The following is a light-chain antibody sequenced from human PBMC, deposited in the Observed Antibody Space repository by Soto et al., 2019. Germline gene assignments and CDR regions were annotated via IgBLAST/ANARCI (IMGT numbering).Light chain of an antibody. Sequence: DLQMTQSPSSLSASVGDRVTITCRARQSISSYLNWYQQKPGKAPKVLIYAASSLQSGVPSRFSGSGSGTDFTLTINSLQPEDFATYYCQQSYSTPITFGQGTRLEIK. CDR2: AAS. CDR3: QQSYSTPIT. J-gene: IGKJ5*01. CDR1: QSISSY. V-gene: IGKV1-39*01.